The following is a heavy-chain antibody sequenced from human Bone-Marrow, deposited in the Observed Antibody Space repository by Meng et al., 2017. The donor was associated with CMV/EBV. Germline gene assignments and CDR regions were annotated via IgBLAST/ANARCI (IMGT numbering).Heavy chain of an antibody. CDR2: ISYDGSNK. CDR1: GFTFSSYA. CDR3: ARNDIVVVPAANYYGMDV. D-gene: IGHD2-2*01. Sequence: GESLKISCAASGFTFSSYAMHWVRQAPGKGLEWVAVISYDGSNKYYADSVKGRFTISRDNSKNTLYLQMNSLRAEDTAEYYCARNDIVVVPAANYYGMDVWGQGTTVTVSS. J-gene: IGHJ6*01. V-gene: IGHV3-30*04.